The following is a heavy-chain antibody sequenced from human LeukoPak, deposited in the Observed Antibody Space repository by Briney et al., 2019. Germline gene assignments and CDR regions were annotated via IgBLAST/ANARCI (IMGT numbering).Heavy chain of an antibody. J-gene: IGHJ4*02. V-gene: IGHV3-23*01. CDR2: ISGSGGST. Sequence: GGSLRLSCAASGFTFSSYAMNWVRQAPGKGLEWVSVISGSGGSTNYADSVKGRFTISRDNSKNTLYLQMNSLRVEDTAVYYCAKGVGGYTRSPFDYWGQGTLVTVSS. CDR1: GFTFSSYA. D-gene: IGHD3-10*01. CDR3: AKGVGGYTRSPFDY.